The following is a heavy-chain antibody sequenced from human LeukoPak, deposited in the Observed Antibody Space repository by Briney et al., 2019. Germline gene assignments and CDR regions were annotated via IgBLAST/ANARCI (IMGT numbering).Heavy chain of an antibody. CDR3: ARDPDLWGSGSSNWFDP. Sequence: SETLSLTCAVYGGSFSGYYWSWIRQPPGKGLEWIGEINHSGSTNYNPSLKSRVTISVDTSKNQFSLQLNSVTPEDTAVYYCARDPDLWGSGSSNWFDPWGQGTLVTVSS. CDR1: GGSFSGYY. V-gene: IGHV4-34*01. J-gene: IGHJ5*02. CDR2: INHSGST. D-gene: IGHD3-10*01.